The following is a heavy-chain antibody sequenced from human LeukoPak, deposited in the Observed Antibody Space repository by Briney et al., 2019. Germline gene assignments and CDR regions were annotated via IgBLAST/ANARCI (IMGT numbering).Heavy chain of an antibody. Sequence: ASVKVSCKASGYTFTGYYMHWVRQAPGQGLEWMGWINPNSGGTNYAQKFRGRVTMTRDTSISTAYMELSRLRSDDTAVYYCARDGVYGSSGYYNWFDPWGQGTLVTVSS. CDR1: GYTFTGYY. V-gene: IGHV1-2*02. D-gene: IGHD3-22*01. J-gene: IGHJ5*02. CDR3: ARDGVYGSSGYYNWFDP. CDR2: INPNSGGT.